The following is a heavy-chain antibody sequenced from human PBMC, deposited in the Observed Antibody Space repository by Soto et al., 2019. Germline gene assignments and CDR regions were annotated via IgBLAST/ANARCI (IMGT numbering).Heavy chain of an antibody. CDR1: GLPLGRYR. CDR3: ARGGVATIFGDS. Sequence: EVQLVESGGGLVQLGGFLKVSCEASGLPLGRYRLTWFPQAPGKGLEWLSYIDSSSATIYYADSVKGRFIISRDNAKNSLYLQMNSLRDEDTAVYYCARGGVATIFGDSWGQGTLVTVSS. V-gene: IGHV3-48*02. J-gene: IGHJ4*02. D-gene: IGHD5-12*01. CDR2: IDSSSATI.